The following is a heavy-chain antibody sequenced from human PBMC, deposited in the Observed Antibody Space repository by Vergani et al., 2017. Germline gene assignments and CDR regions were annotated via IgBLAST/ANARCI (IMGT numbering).Heavy chain of an antibody. V-gene: IGHV3-30*18. CDR2: ISYDGSNK. J-gene: IGHJ4*02. CDR3: AKDRVGARGGTDY. CDR1: GFTFSSYG. D-gene: IGHD1-26*01. Sequence: QVQLVESVGGVVQPGRSLRLSCAASGFTFSSYGMHWVRQAPGKGLEWVAVISYDGSNKYYADSVKGRFTISRDNYKNTLYLQMNSLRAEDTAVYYCAKDRVGARGGTDYWGQGTLVTVSS.